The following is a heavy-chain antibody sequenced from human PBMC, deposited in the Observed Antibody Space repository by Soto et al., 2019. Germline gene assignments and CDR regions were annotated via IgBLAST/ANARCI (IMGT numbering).Heavy chain of an antibody. CDR1: GFTFSSYG. D-gene: IGHD3-3*01. CDR3: AKVIDSYYDFWSGSNAFDI. CDR2: ISYDGSNK. J-gene: IGHJ3*02. Sequence: GGSLRLSCAASGFTFSSYGMHWVRQAPGKGLEWVAVISYDGSNKYYADSVKGRFTISRDNSKNTLYLQMNSLRAEDTAVYYSAKVIDSYYDFWSGSNAFDIWGQGTMVTVSS. V-gene: IGHV3-30*18.